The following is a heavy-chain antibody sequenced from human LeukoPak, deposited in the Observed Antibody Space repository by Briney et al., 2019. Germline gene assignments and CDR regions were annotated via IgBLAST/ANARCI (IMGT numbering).Heavy chain of an antibody. CDR2: ISGSGGTT. Sequence: GGSLRLSCAASGFTFSSYGMSWVRQAPGKGLERVSAISGSGGTTYYADSVKGRFTISRDNSKNTLHLQMNSLRAEDTAVYYCARDLKQLVPPYYFDYWGQGTLVTVSS. CDR3: ARDLKQLVPPYYFDY. V-gene: IGHV3-23*01. CDR1: GFTFSSYG. J-gene: IGHJ4*02. D-gene: IGHD6-6*01.